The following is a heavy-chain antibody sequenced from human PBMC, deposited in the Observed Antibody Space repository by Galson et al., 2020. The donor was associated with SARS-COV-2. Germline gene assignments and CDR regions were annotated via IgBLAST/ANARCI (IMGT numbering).Heavy chain of an antibody. CDR3: ARTSGELDI. J-gene: IGHJ3*02. CDR1: GVTITTDCLF. V-gene: IGHV4-31*02. Sequence: SETLCLTCAVSGVTITTDCLFWTRLPPPQGLGLVWIGCIYHSGTNYSNPVLKSRLNIAVDTSQNQFSLMLRTVTAADPAVYFCARTSGELDIGGQGTMVTVAS. CDR2: IYHSGTN. D-gene: IGHD1-26*01.